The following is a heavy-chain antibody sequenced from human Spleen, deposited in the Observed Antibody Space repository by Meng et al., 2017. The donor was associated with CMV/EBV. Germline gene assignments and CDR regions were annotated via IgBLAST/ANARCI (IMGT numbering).Heavy chain of an antibody. CDR3: ARENAGSFFDY. CDR2: LVPIFGTS. Sequence: CKAPGGTFSAYPLSWVRQAPGQGLVWVGGLVPIFGTSTYAQNVQGRVTITTDDSTNTAYMELRSLRSDDTAVYYCARENAGSFFDYWGQGTLVTVSS. D-gene: IGHD6-13*01. V-gene: IGHV1-69*05. J-gene: IGHJ4*02. CDR1: GGTFSAYP.